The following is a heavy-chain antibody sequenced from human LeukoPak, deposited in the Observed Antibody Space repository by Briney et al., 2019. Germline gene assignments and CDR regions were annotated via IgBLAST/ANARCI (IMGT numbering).Heavy chain of an antibody. J-gene: IGHJ6*02. V-gene: IGHV4-4*07. CDR1: GVSLSIYF. CDR3: ARTIPESSGWYSWDYYYYGMDV. D-gene: IGHD6-19*01. Sequence: SETLSLPCTVSGVSLSIYFGRWLRQPAGKGLEWIGRIYHRGNTQYNPPLKSRVTMSVDTSKNRFSLKLSSVTAADTAVYYWARTIPESSGWYSWDYYYYGMDVWGQGTTVTVSS. CDR2: IYHRGNT.